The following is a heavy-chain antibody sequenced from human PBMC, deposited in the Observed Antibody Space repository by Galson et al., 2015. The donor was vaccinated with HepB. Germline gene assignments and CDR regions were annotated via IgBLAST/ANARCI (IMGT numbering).Heavy chain of an antibody. V-gene: IGHV7-4-1*02. Sequence: SVKVSCKASGYTITNYAIIWVRQAPGQGLEWMGWINTYTGNPTYAQGFTGRFVFSLDTSVSTAYLQISSLKAEDTAVYFCARDTEGPNYSTRFDSWGQGTLVTVSS. CDR1: GYTITNYA. CDR3: ARDTEGPNYSTRFDS. CDR2: INTYTGNP. D-gene: IGHD4-11*01. J-gene: IGHJ4*02.